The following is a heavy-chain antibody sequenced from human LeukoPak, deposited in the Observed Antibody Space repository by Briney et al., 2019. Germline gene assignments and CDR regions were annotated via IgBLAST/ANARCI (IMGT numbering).Heavy chain of an antibody. Sequence: GASVKVSCKASGYTFTSYGISWVRQAPGQGLEWMGWISAYNGNTNNAQKLQGRVTMTTDTSTSTAYMELRSLRSDDTAVYYCARGAGYYGSGSYCNEFDYWGQGTLVTVSS. CDR2: ISAYNGNT. CDR1: GYTFTSYG. D-gene: IGHD3-10*01. V-gene: IGHV1-18*01. CDR3: ARGAGYYGSGSYCNEFDY. J-gene: IGHJ4*02.